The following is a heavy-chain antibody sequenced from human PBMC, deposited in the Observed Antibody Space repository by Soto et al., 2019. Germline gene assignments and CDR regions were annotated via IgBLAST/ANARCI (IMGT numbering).Heavy chain of an antibody. V-gene: IGHV4-34*01. CDR3: ARGGGMDNGMDV. J-gene: IGHJ6*02. Sequence: PSETLSLTCAVYGGSFSGYYWSWIRQPPGKGLEWIGEINQSGSTNYNPPLKSRVTISIDTSKNQFSLNLSSVTAADTAVYYCARGGGMDNGMDVWGQGTTVTVSS. CDR2: INQSGST. D-gene: IGHD3-16*01. CDR1: GGSFSGYY.